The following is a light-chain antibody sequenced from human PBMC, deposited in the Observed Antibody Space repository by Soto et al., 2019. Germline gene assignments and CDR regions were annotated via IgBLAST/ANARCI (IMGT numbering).Light chain of an antibody. V-gene: IGKV1-5*03. CDR1: ESISRW. Sequence: DILMTQSPPTLSASVGDRVTITCRASESISRWLAWYQQKPGQAPKLLIHRASTLATGVPSRISGSGSGTDFTLTISNLQPDDFATYYCQQYKSYSPYTFGQGTK. CDR3: QQYKSYSPYT. J-gene: IGKJ2*01. CDR2: RAS.